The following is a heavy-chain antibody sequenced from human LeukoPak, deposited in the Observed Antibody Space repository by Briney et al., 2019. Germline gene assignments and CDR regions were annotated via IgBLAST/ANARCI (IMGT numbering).Heavy chain of an antibody. D-gene: IGHD6-6*01. Sequence: GGSLRLSCAASGFTFSSYWMHWVRQAPGKGLVWVSRINSDGSSTSYADSVKGRFTSSRDNAKNTLYLQMNSLRAEDTAVYYCARGSAARPGYYYYMDVWGKGTTVTVSS. V-gene: IGHV3-74*01. CDR1: GFTFSSYW. J-gene: IGHJ6*03. CDR3: ARGSAARPGYYYYMDV. CDR2: INSDGSST.